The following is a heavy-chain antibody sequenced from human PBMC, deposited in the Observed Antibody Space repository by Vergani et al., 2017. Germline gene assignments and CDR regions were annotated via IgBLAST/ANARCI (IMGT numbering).Heavy chain of an antibody. Sequence: QVQLVQSGAEVKKPGASVKVSCKASGYTFTSYYMHWVRQAPGQGLEWMGIINPSGGSTSYAQKFQGRVTMTRDTSTSTVYMELSSLRSEDTAVYYCARGPNPYDFWSGQTPFVNYYYYMDVWGKGTTVTVSS. CDR3: ARGPNPYDFWSGQTPFVNYYYYMDV. CDR2: INPSGGST. CDR1: GYTFTSYY. J-gene: IGHJ6*03. D-gene: IGHD3-3*01. V-gene: IGHV1-46*01.